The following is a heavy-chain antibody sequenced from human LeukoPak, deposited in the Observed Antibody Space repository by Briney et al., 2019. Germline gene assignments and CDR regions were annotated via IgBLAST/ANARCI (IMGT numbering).Heavy chain of an antibody. V-gene: IGHV4-34*01. J-gene: IGHJ3*02. Sequence: PSETLSLTCAVYGGSFSGYYWSWIRQPPGKGLEWIGEINHSGSTNYNPSLKSRVTISVDTSKNQFSLKLSSVTAADTAVYYCARIRTVGAPRFLNAFDIWGQGTMVTVSS. D-gene: IGHD1-26*01. CDR1: GGSFSGYY. CDR2: INHSGST. CDR3: ARIRTVGAPRFLNAFDI.